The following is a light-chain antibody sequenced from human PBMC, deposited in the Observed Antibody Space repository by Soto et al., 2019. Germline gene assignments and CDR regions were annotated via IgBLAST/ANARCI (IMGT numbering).Light chain of an antibody. CDR1: QSVVSSY. J-gene: IGKJ2*01. CDR2: GAS. Sequence: EIVLTQSPGTLSLSPGEGATLSCRASQSVVSSYLAWYQQKPGQAPRLIIYGASNRATGTPDRFSGGGSGTDFTLTISRLEPEDFAVYYCQQYGSSSFTFGQGTKLEIK. V-gene: IGKV3-20*01. CDR3: QQYGSSSFT.